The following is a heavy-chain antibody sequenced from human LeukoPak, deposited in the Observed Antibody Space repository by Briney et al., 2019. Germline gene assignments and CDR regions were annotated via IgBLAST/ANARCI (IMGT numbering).Heavy chain of an antibody. D-gene: IGHD1-26*01. J-gene: IGHJ3*01. Sequence: ASVRVSCKAYGYTFTSYDIIWLRQAPGQGPECVGWIKPNSGNTGYAQKFQGRVTMTRDTSTSTAYMELNSLTYDDTAVYYCTRSHLGLGLWGQGTMVTVSS. CDR2: IKPNSGNT. V-gene: IGHV1-8*01. CDR3: TRSHLGLGL. CDR1: GYTFTSYD.